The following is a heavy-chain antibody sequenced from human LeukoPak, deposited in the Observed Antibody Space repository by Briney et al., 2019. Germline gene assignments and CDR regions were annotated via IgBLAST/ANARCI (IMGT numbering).Heavy chain of an antibody. D-gene: IGHD3-3*01. J-gene: IGHJ4*02. CDR3: ARDRYYDFWSGYSYF. CDR2: ISWNSGSI. V-gene: IGHV3-9*01. Sequence: GGSLRLSCAASGFTFDDYAMHWVRQAPGKGLEWVSGISWNSGSIGYADSVKGRFTISRDNAKNSLYLQMNSLRAEDTAVYYCARDRYYDFWSGYSYFWGQGTLVTVSS. CDR1: GFTFDDYA.